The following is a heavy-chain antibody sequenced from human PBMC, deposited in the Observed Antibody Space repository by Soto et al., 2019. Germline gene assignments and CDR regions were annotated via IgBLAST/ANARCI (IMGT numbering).Heavy chain of an antibody. CDR1: GYTFTSYD. CDR3: ARHVPYCSDTSHCAYGMDV. V-gene: IGHV1-8*01. J-gene: IGHJ6*02. D-gene: IGHD2-2*01. Sequence: ASVKVSCKASGYTFTSYDINWVRQATGQGLEWMGWMNPNSGNTGYAQKFQGRVTMTRNTSISTAYMELSSLRSEDTAVYYCARHVPYCSDTSHCAYGMDVWGQGTTVTVSS. CDR2: MNPNSGNT.